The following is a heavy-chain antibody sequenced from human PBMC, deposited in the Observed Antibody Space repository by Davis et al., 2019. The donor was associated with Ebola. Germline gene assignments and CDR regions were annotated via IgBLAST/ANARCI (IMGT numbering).Heavy chain of an antibody. V-gene: IGHV1-69*10. D-gene: IGHD4-11*01. CDR1: GGTFSSYA. CDR3: ARASGEYYSNYGYYYYGMDV. Sequence: SVKVSCKASGGTFSSYAISWVRQAPGQGLEWMGGIIPIFGIANYAQKFQGRVTITADKSTSTAYMELSSLRSEDTAVYYCARASGEYYSNYGYYYYGMDVWGQGTTVTVSS. CDR2: IIPIFGIA. J-gene: IGHJ6*02.